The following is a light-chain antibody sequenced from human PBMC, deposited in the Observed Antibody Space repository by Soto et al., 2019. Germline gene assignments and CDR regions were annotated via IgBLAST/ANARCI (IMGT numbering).Light chain of an antibody. CDR1: QSVSSTY. Sequence: EIVLAQSPGTLSLSPGEGTTLSCTTSQSVSSTYFAWYQQKPGQAPRLLIYGASNRATDIPDRFSGSGSGTDFTLTISRLEPEDFAMYYCQQYDSSPPGYTFGQGTKLEIK. CDR3: QQYDSSPPGYT. CDR2: GAS. J-gene: IGKJ2*01. V-gene: IGKV3-20*01.